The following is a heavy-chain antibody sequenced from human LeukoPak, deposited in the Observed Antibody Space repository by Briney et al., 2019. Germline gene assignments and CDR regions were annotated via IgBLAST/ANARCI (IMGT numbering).Heavy chain of an antibody. CDR3: ARASLSSPLTFDY. D-gene: IGHD3-16*01. CDR2: IKQDGSQK. V-gene: IGHV3-7*01. J-gene: IGHJ4*02. CDR1: GFTSGSYW. Sequence: GGSLRLSCAASGFTSGSYWMNWVRQAPGKGLEWVAIIKQDGSQKFYLDSVRGRFTISTDTADNSLYLLMNSLRAEDTAVYYRARASLSSPLTFDYWGQGTLGTVSS.